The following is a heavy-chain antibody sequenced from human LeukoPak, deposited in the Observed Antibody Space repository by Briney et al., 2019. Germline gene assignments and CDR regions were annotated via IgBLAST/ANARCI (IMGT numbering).Heavy chain of an antibody. Sequence: SETLSLTCAVYGGSFSGYYWSWIRQPPGKGLEWIGEINHSGSTNYNPSLKSRVTISVDTSKNQFSLKLSSVTAADTAVYYRARVQVLRFLEWLRPKYYMDVWGKGTTVTVSS. CDR2: INHSGST. CDR3: ARVQVLRFLEWLRPKYYMDV. V-gene: IGHV4-34*01. D-gene: IGHD3-3*01. J-gene: IGHJ6*03. CDR1: GGSFSGYY.